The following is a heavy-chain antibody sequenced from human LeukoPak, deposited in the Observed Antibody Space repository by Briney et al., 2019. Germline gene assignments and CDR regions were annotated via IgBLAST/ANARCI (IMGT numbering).Heavy chain of an antibody. V-gene: IGHV3-74*01. CDR2: INSDGSST. D-gene: IGHD2-2*01. CDR1: GFTFSSYW. Sequence: GGSLRLSCAASGFTFSSYWMHWVRRAPGKGLVWVSRINSDGSSTSYADSVKGRFTISRDNAKNTLYLQMNSLRAEDTAVYYCARDRDIVVVPAAIFSGPYYYYYGMDVWGKGTTVTVSS. J-gene: IGHJ6*04. CDR3: ARDRDIVVVPAAIFSGPYYYYYGMDV.